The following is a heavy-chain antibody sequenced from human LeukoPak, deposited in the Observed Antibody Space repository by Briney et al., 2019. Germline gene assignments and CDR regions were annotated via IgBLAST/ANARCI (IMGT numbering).Heavy chain of an antibody. Sequence: SETLSLTCTVSGGSISSHYWSWIRQPPGKGLEWIGYIYYSGSTNYNPSLKSRVTISVDTSKNQFSLKLSSVTAAGTAVYYCARGPVWFGESNWFDPWGQGTLVTVSS. CDR3: ARGPVWFGESNWFDP. D-gene: IGHD3-10*01. J-gene: IGHJ5*02. CDR2: IYYSGST. CDR1: GGSISSHY. V-gene: IGHV4-59*11.